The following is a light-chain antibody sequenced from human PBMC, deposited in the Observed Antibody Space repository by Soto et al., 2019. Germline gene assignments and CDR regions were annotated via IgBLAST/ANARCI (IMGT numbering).Light chain of an antibody. CDR1: DSDIGGYNY. J-gene: IGLJ2*01. CDR2: DVT. CDR3: SSYTRTATRVE. Sequence: QSALTQPASVSGSPGQSITISCTGTDSDIGGYNYVSWYQHHPGKAPKVLIYDVTDRPSGVSNRFSGSKSGNTASLTSSGLQAEDEADYYCSSYTRTATRVEFGGGTQLTVL. V-gene: IGLV2-14*03.